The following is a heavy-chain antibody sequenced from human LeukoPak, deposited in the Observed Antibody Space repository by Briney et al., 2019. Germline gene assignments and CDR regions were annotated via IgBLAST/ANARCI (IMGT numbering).Heavy chain of an antibody. J-gene: IGHJ4*02. CDR1: GFTFSSYA. Sequence: PGGSLRLSCAASGFTFSSYAMHWVRQAPGKGLEWVAFIRYDGSNKYYADSVKGRFTISRDNSKNTLYLQMNSLRAEDTAVYYCAKDYSGSYYLPYYFDYWGQGTLVTVSS. D-gene: IGHD1-26*01. V-gene: IGHV3-30*02. CDR2: IRYDGSNK. CDR3: AKDYSGSYYLPYYFDY.